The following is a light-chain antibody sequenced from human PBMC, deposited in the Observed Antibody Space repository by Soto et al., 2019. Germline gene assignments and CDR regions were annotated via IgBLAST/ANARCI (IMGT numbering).Light chain of an antibody. J-gene: IGLJ1*01. CDR3: SSYTTGGSYV. CDR2: DVS. CDR1: SRDVGGYNS. Sequence: QSVLTQPASVSGAPGLSIAISCTGTSRDVGGYNSVSWYQQQPGKGPKLMIYDVSNRPSGVSNRFSGSKSGNTASLTISWLQAEDEGDDYCSSYTTGGSYVFGTGTKLTVL. V-gene: IGLV2-14*01.